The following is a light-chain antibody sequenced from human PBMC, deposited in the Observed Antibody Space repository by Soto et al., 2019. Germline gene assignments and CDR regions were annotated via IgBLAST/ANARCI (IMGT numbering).Light chain of an antibody. Sequence: VVLTQYPAILSLSPGERATLSCRASQSVSSYLAWYQQKPGQTPRLLIYDASNRATGIPARFSGSGSGTDFTRTISSLEPEDFAVYFCQQRGNWPPTFGPGTKVDI. CDR3: QQRGNWPPT. V-gene: IGKV3-11*01. J-gene: IGKJ3*01. CDR1: QSVSSY. CDR2: DAS.